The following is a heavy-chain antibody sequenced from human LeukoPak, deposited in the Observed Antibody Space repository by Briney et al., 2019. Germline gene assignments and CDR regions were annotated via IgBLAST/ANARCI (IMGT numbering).Heavy chain of an antibody. J-gene: IGHJ4*02. Sequence: GGSLRLSCAASGFTFSSYGMHWVRQAPGKGLEWVAVISYDGSNKYYADSVTGRFTISRDNSKNTLYLQMNSLRAEDTAVYYCAKARAYIWAAAGDYWGQGTLVTVSS. CDR3: AKARAYIWAAAGDY. V-gene: IGHV3-30*18. CDR2: ISYDGSNK. CDR1: GFTFSSYG. D-gene: IGHD6-13*01.